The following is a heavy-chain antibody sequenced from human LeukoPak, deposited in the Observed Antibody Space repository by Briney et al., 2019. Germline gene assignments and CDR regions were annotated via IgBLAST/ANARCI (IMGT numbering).Heavy chain of an antibody. CDR1: GGTFSSYT. V-gene: IGHV1-69*02. D-gene: IGHD3-22*01. J-gene: IGHJ3*02. Sequence: ASVKVSCKASGGTFSSYTINWVRQAPGQGLEWMGRIIPILGIANYAQKFQGRVTIIADKSTGTTYMDLSSLRSEDTAVYYCARANVSSGYLFDIWGQGTMVTVSS. CDR3: ARANVSSGYLFDI. CDR2: IIPILGIA.